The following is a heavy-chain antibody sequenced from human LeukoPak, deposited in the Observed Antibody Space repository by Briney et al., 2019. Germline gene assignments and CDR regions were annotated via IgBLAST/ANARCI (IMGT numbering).Heavy chain of an antibody. CDR2: IYYSGST. J-gene: IGHJ4*02. D-gene: IGHD6-19*01. CDR3: ARDAGTGYSSGWYPFDY. Sequence: SETLSLTCTVSGGSISSYYWSWIRQPPGKGLEWIGYIYYSGSTNYNPSLKSRVTISVDTSKNQFSLKLSSVTAADTAVYYCARDAGTGYSSGWYPFDYWGQGTLVIVSS. V-gene: IGHV4-59*01. CDR1: GGSISSYY.